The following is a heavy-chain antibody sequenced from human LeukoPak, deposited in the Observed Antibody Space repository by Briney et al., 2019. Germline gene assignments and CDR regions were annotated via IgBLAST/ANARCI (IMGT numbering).Heavy chain of an antibody. CDR1: GYSFTSYW. CDR2: IYPGDSDT. CDR3: ARTKINNWNDPDAFDI. J-gene: IGHJ3*02. D-gene: IGHD1-20*01. Sequence: GESLKISCKGSGYSFTSYWIGWVRQMPGKGLEWMVIIYPGDSDTRYSPSFQGQVTISADKSISTAYLQWSSLKASDTAMYYCARTKINNWNDPDAFDIWGQGTMVTVSS. V-gene: IGHV5-51*01.